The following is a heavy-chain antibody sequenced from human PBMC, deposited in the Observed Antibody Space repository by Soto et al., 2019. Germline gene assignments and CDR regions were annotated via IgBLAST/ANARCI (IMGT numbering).Heavy chain of an antibody. CDR2: INPNSGGT. Sequence: APAELSCKASGYTFSGIYMHWPRQAPGQGLEWMGWINPNSGGTKSAEKFQGRVTMTRDTSISTAYMELSRLTSDDTAVYYCASAAVTGTAGLDFWGQGTQVTVSS. D-gene: IGHD6-19*01. J-gene: IGHJ4*02. CDR1: GYTFSGIY. V-gene: IGHV1-2*02. CDR3: ASAAVTGTAGLDF.